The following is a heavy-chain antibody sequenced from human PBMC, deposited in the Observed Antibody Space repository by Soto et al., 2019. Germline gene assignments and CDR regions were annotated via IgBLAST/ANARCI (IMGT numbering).Heavy chain of an antibody. CDR2: INPNSGGT. CDR3: ARGPYYDFWSGYYLFDY. V-gene: IGHV1-2*02. J-gene: IGHJ4*02. D-gene: IGHD3-3*01. CDR1: GYTFTSYG. Sequence: ASVKVSCKASGYTFTSYGISWVRQAPGQGLEWMGWINPNSGGTNYAQKFQGRVTMTTDTSISTAYMELSRLRSDDTAVYYCARGPYYDFWSGYYLFDYWGQGTLVTVSS.